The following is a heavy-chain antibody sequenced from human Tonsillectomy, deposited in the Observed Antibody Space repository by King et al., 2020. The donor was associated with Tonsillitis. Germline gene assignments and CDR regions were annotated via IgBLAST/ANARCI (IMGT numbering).Heavy chain of an antibody. CDR3: AKYYASWSSYSGHVDD. J-gene: IGHJ4*02. CDR2: ISSSSNYI. CDR1: GVTFRSYT. D-gene: IGHD3-3*01. Sequence: VQLVESGGGLVKPGGSLRLSCAASGVTFRSYTMNWVRQAPGKGLEWVSSISSSSNYIFYADSVKGRFTISRDNAKNSVYLQMNSLRAGDTARYFCAKYYASWSSYSGHVDDWGQGTLVIVSS. V-gene: IGHV3-21*01.